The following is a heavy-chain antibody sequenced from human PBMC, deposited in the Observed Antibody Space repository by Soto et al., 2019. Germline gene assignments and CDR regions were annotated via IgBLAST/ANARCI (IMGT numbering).Heavy chain of an antibody. CDR2: ISSGSSYI. J-gene: IGHJ4*02. D-gene: IGHD6-19*01. CDR1: GFTFSTYS. CDR3: ARDPGSRGNYYFDY. Sequence: EVQLVESGGGLVKPGGFLRLSCAASGFTFSTYSMNWVRQAPGKGLEWVSSISSGSSYISYADSVKGRFTISRDNAKNSLSLRMNSLRADDTAVYYCARDPGSRGNYYFDYWGQGTLVTVSS. V-gene: IGHV3-21*01.